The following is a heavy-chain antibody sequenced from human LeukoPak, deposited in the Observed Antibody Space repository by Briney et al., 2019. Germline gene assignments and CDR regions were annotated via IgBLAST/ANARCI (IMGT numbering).Heavy chain of an antibody. Sequence: GGSLRLSCAASGFTFSSYWMHWVRQAPGKGLVWVSRINSDGSSTGYADSVKGRFTISRDNAKNTLYLQMNSLRAEDTAVYYCARDIGVGGEDYWGQGTLVTVSS. CDR1: GFTFSSYW. CDR3: ARDIGVGGEDY. V-gene: IGHV3-74*01. J-gene: IGHJ4*02. D-gene: IGHD2-21*01. CDR2: INSDGSST.